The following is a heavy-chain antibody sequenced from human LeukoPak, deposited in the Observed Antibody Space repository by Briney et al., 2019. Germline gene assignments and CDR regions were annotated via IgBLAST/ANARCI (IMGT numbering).Heavy chain of an antibody. D-gene: IGHD3-3*01. V-gene: IGHV4-59*01. CDR2: IHYTGST. J-gene: IGHJ4*02. CDR1: GGFMSSYY. Sequence: SETLSLTCTVSGGFMSSYYWTWIRLPPGKGLEWIGSIHYTGSTSYNPSLKSRVTISVDTSKNQFSVTLTWVTAADTAAYFCAREALGSGYLDYWGQGTLVTVSS. CDR3: AREALGSGYLDY.